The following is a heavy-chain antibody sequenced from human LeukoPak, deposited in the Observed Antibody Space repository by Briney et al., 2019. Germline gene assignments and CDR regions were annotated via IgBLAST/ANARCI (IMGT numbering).Heavy chain of an antibody. CDR3: ARELLRITIFGVVSDGMDV. D-gene: IGHD3-3*01. V-gene: IGHV3-66*01. Sequence: PGGSLRLSCAVSGFTVSSNYMSWVRQAPGKGLEWVSVIYSGGSTYYADSVKGRFTISRDNSKNTLYLQMNSLRAEDTAVYYCARELLRITIFGVVSDGMDVWGQGTTVTVSS. CDR2: IYSGGST. J-gene: IGHJ6*02. CDR1: GFTVSSNY.